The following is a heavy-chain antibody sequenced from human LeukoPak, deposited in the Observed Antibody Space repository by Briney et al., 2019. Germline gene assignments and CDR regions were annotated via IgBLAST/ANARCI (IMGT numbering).Heavy chain of an antibody. CDR1: GGSISSYY. Sequence: SETLSLTCTVSGGSISSYYWSWIRQPPGKGLEWIGYIYYSGSTNYNPSLKSRVTISVDTSKNQFSLKLSSVTAADTGVYYCARHTGEHDAPFDYWGQGTLVTVSS. V-gene: IGHV4-59*08. D-gene: IGHD1-26*01. J-gene: IGHJ4*02. CDR3: ARHTGEHDAPFDY. CDR2: IYYSGST.